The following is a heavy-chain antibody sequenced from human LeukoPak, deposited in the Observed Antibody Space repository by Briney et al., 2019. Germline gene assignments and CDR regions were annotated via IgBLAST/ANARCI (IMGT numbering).Heavy chain of an antibody. CDR3: ARENGDDILTGYPQGFDY. CDR2: ISSSGSTI. CDR1: GFTFSDYY. J-gene: IGHJ4*02. D-gene: IGHD3-9*01. V-gene: IGHV3-11*04. Sequence: GGSLRFSCAASGFTFSDYYMSWIRQAPGKGLEWVSYISSSGSTIYYADSVKGRFTISRDNAKNSLYLQMNSLRAEDTAVYYCARENGDDILTGYPQGFDYWGQGTLVTVSS.